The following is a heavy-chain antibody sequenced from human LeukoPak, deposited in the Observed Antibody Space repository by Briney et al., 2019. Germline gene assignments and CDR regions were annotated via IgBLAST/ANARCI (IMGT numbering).Heavy chain of an antibody. Sequence: GGSLRLSCAASGFTFSSYGMHWVRQAPGKGLEWLTFIHYDESNEYYADSVKGRFTISRDDAKNSVDLQMNSLRVEDTAVYYCARSLWPEDYWGQGTLVTVSS. V-gene: IGHV3-30*02. D-gene: IGHD2-15*01. CDR3: ARSLWPEDY. CDR1: GFTFSSYG. J-gene: IGHJ4*02. CDR2: IHYDESNE.